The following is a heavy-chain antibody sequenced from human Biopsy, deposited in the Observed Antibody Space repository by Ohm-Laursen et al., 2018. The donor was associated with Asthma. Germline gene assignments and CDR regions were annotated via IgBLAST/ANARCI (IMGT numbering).Heavy chain of an antibody. CDR1: GFIFDDYI. CDR3: AKDLYGSGSFILIA. Sequence: SLRLSCAASGFIFDDYIIHWVRQAPGKGLEWVSHITWDSATTVYVDSVKGRFTVSRDNAKNSVYLQMNSLRVEDTAMYYCAKDLYGSGSFILIAWGQRALVTVSS. V-gene: IGHV3-9*01. D-gene: IGHD3-10*01. J-gene: IGHJ4*01. CDR2: ITWDSATT.